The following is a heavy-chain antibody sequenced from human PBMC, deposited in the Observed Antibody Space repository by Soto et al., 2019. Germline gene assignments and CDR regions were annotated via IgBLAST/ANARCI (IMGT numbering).Heavy chain of an antibody. CDR3: AKADDGGTHFEN. D-gene: IGHD4-17*01. CDR2: IGSAGDT. J-gene: IGHJ4*02. Sequence: EVQLVESGGGLVQPGGSLRLSCAASGCTVSRYDMHWVRQATWKGLEWVSVIGSAGDTYYPGSVKGRFTISRENAQNSLYLQMTSLRAEDTAVYYCAKADDGGTHFENWGQGTLVTVSS. CDR1: GCTVSRYD. V-gene: IGHV3-13*01.